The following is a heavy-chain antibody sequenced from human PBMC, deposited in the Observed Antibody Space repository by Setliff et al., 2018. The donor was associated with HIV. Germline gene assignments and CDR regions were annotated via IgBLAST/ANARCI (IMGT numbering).Heavy chain of an antibody. J-gene: IGHJ5*02. CDR3: ARGGASSKYLDP. D-gene: IGHD2-15*01. CDR1: GGSISSYY. Sequence: SETLSLTCTVSGGSISSYYWSWIRQPPGKGLEWIGYIYYSGSTNYNPSLKSRVTISVDTSKNQFSLKLSSVTAADTAVYYCARGGASSKYLDPWGQGTLVTVSS. V-gene: IGHV4-59*01. CDR2: IYYSGST.